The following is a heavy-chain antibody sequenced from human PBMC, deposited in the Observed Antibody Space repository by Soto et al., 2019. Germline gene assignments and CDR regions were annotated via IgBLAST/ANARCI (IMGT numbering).Heavy chain of an antibody. Sequence: EVQLLESGGGLVQPGGSLRLSCAASEITFSNNAMNWVRQAPGKGLEWVSGISGSGERTNYADSVKGRFTISRDNSKNTLYLQMNSLRAEDAAVYYCTKSLFGELSIWCWGQGTLVTVSS. D-gene: IGHD3-10*02. CDR2: ISGSGERT. CDR1: EITFSNNA. J-gene: IGHJ4*02. V-gene: IGHV3-23*01. CDR3: TKSLFGELSIWC.